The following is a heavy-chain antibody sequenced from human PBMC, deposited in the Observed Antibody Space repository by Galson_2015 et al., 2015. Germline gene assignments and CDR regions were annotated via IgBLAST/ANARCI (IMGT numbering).Heavy chain of an antibody. Sequence: TLSLTCAVSGGSISSGGYSWSWIRQPPGKGLEWIGYIYHSGSTYYNPSLKSRVTISVDRSKNQFSLKLSSVTAADTAVYYCARVSASSSCYKYWGQGTLVTVSS. D-gene: IGHD2-2*02. CDR3: ARVSASSSCYKY. V-gene: IGHV4-30-2*01. J-gene: IGHJ4*02. CDR2: IYHSGST. CDR1: GGSISSGGYS.